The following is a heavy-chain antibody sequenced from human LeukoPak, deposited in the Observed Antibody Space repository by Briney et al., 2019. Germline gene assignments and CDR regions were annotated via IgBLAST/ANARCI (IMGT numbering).Heavy chain of an antibody. D-gene: IGHD4-23*01. V-gene: IGHV1-8*01. CDR1: GYTFTSYD. Sequence: GASVKVSCKASGYTFTSYDINWVRQATGQGLEWMGWMNPNSGNTGYAQKFQGRVTMTRNTSISTAYMELSSLRSEDMAVYYCARETEGYGGPYYYYYGMDVWGQGTTVTVSS. CDR2: MNPNSGNT. CDR3: ARETEGYGGPYYYYYGMDV. J-gene: IGHJ6*02.